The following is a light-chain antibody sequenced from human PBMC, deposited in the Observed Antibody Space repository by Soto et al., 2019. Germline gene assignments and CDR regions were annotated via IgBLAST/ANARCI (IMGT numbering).Light chain of an antibody. V-gene: IGLV2-14*01. CDR3: SLGTTTSWV. CDR2: GVS. CDR1: SSDIGRYNY. J-gene: IGLJ1*01. Sequence: LTQPASVSGSPGQSITISCTGTSSDIGRYNYVSWYQHHPGKAPQVMIYGVSNRPSGVSYRFSGSKSGNTASLTISGLQAEDEAEYYCSLGTTTSWVFGTGTKGTVL.